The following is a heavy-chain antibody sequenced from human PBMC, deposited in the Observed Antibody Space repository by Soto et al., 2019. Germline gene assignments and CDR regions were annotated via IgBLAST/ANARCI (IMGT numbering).Heavy chain of an antibody. D-gene: IGHD4-4*01. CDR2: ISYDGSNK. CDR1: GFTFSSYA. V-gene: IGHV3-30-3*01. Sequence: VGSLRLSCAASGFTFSSYAMHWVRQAPGKGLEWVAVISYDGSNKYYADSVRGRFTISRDNSKNTLYLQMNSLRAEDTAVYYCARDDYSNYPYYFDYWGQGTLVTVSS. CDR3: ARDDYSNYPYYFDY. J-gene: IGHJ4*02.